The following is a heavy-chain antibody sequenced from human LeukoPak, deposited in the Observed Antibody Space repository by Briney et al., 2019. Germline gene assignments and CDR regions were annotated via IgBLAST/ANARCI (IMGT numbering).Heavy chain of an antibody. D-gene: IGHD3-3*01. CDR2: ITGDGGTT. Sequence: TGGSLRLSCAASGFHFSNYGMNWVRQAPGKGLEWVSGITGDGGTTYYADSVRGRFTISRDNSKNTVYLRITSLKAEDTAVYYCARTYYDFWSGYHKFDYWGQGTLVTVSS. CDR1: GFHFSNYG. CDR3: ARTYYDFWSGYHKFDY. V-gene: IGHV3-23*01. J-gene: IGHJ4*02.